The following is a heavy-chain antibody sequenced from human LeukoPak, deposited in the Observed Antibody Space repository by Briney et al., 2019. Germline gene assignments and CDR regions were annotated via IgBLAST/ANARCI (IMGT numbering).Heavy chain of an antibody. D-gene: IGHD1-26*01. Sequence: PGGSLRLSCAASGFTFISYWMHWVRQAPGKGLVWVSRIKSDGSSTSYADSVQGRFTISRDNAKNTLYLQMNSLRAEDTAVYYCASQTVVGATDYWGQGTLVTVSS. CDR3: ASQTVVGATDY. CDR2: IKSDGSST. V-gene: IGHV3-74*01. CDR1: GFTFISYW. J-gene: IGHJ4*02.